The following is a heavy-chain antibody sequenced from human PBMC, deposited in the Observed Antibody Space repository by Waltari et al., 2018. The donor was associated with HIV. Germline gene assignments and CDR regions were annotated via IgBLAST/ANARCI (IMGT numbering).Heavy chain of an antibody. CDR2: VYITGST. J-gene: IGHJ3*02. Sequence: QVQLQESGPGLVQPSQTLSLICTVSGGSIRSGNYYWSWIRQPAGKGMEWIGRVYITGSTTYNSSLNSRVTISVDTTKNQFSLKLMSVTAADTAVYYCAREAGSGWFGAVDIWGQGTAVTVS. CDR1: GGSIRSGNYY. CDR3: AREAGSGWFGAVDI. V-gene: IGHV4-61*02. D-gene: IGHD6-19*01.